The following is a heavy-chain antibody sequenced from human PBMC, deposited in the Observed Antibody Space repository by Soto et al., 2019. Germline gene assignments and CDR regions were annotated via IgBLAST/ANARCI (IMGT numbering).Heavy chain of an antibody. CDR3: ARGAVSSQHFYYGLGV. CDR1: GFTFTESF. V-gene: IGHV3-11*06. D-gene: IGHD2-2*01. CDR2: ISTASTFT. Sequence: PGGSLRLSCAASGFTFTESFMSWIRQAPGKGLEWVSSISTASTFTDYAASLKGRVTVSRDNSRNALFLQLDSLRDEDTAVYFCARGAVSSQHFYYGLGVCGQGPRVTVYS. J-gene: IGHJ6*02.